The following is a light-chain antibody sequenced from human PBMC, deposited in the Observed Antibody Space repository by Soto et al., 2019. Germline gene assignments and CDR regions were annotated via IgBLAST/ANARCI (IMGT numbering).Light chain of an antibody. CDR1: RTDVGGYNF. Sequence: QSALTQPASVSGSPGQSITISCTGTRTDVGGYNFVSWYQQHPGKAPKLIIYEVSNRPSGVSNRFSGSKSDNTASLTISGLQAEDEADYYCCSYVSSKTYVPGTGTKVTVL. J-gene: IGLJ1*01. CDR2: EVS. CDR3: CSYVSSKTYV. V-gene: IGLV2-14*01.